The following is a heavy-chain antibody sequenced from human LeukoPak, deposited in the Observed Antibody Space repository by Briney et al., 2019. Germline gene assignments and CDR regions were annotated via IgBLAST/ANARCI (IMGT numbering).Heavy chain of an antibody. J-gene: IGHJ5*02. CDR2: ISSNGGST. CDR1: GFTFRSYA. D-gene: IGHD3-10*01. V-gene: IGHV3-64D*06. CDR3: VKSIGVGSGSFPFDP. Sequence: PGGSLRLSCSASGFTFRSYAMHWVRQAPGQGLEYVSAISSNGGSTYYADSVKGRFTISRDNSKNTLYLQMSSLRAEDTAVYYCVKSIGVGSGSFPFDPWGQGTLVTVSS.